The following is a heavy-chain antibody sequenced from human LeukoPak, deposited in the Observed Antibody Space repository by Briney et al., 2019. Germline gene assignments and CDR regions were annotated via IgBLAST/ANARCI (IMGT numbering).Heavy chain of an antibody. J-gene: IGHJ6*02. CDR2: IWFDKNQ. Sequence: GGSLRLSCAASGFTFSYYGMHWVRHAPGKGLEWVADIWFDKNQHFADSVKGRFAISRDNSKNTVYLQINSLRAEDTAVYYCARDRHCVNGVCHSPPGMDVWGQGTTVTVSS. D-gene: IGHD2-8*01. CDR1: GFTFSYYG. CDR3: ARDRHCVNGVCHSPPGMDV. V-gene: IGHV3-33*08.